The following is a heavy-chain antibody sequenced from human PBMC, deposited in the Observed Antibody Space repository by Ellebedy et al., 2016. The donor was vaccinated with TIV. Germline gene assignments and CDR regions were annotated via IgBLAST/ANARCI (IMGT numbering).Heavy chain of an antibody. V-gene: IGHV1-2*02. D-gene: IGHD1-26*01. J-gene: IGHJ5*02. CDR3: ARDPSSGSYPNNYFDP. Sequence: AASVKVSCKASGYTFTGYYIHWVRQAPGQGLEWMGWLNPNSGDTDYAQKFQGRVTLTRDTSSSTVYMELSRLRSDDTAVFYCARDPSSGSYPNNYFDPWGQGTLVTVSS. CDR1: GYTFTGYY. CDR2: LNPNSGDT.